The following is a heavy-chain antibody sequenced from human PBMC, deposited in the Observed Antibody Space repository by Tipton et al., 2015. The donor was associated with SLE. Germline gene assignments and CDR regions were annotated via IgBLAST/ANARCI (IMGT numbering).Heavy chain of an antibody. J-gene: IGHJ4*02. CDR1: GGSISSSS. CDR3: AKGPGSSWYD. Sequence: LSLTCTVSGGSISSSSYYWGWIRQAPGKGLEWVSSISSSSSYIYYADSVKGRFTISRDNAKNSLYLQMNSLRAEDTAVYYCAKGPGSSWYDWGRGTLVTVSS. V-gene: IGHV3-21*01. D-gene: IGHD6-13*01. CDR2: ISSSSSYI.